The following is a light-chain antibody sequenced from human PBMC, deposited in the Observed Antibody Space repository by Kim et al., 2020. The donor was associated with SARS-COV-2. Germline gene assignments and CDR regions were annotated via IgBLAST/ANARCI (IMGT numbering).Light chain of an antibody. J-gene: IGKJ5*01. V-gene: IGKV3-20*01. CDR2: AAS. CDR1: QRLTPHH. CDR3: QQYGSSPLIT. Sequence: PAETATRSGRASQRLTPHHFAWYQHKPGQGPRLLIYAASSRATGVPDRFSGSGSGTDFTLTITRLEPEDFAVYYCQQYGSSPLITFGQGTQLEMK.